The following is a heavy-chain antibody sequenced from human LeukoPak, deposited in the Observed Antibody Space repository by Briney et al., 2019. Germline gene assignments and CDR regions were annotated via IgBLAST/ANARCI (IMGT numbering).Heavy chain of an antibody. CDR2: ISSSSTYI. Sequence: GGSLRLSCAASGFTFSSYSMNWVRQAPGKGLEWVSSISSSSTYISYADSVKGRFTISRDNAKNTLYLQMNSLRAEDTAVYYCARGVAVAGITWGQGTLVTVSS. V-gene: IGHV3-21*01. CDR3: ARGVAVAGIT. D-gene: IGHD6-19*01. CDR1: GFTFSSYS. J-gene: IGHJ5*02.